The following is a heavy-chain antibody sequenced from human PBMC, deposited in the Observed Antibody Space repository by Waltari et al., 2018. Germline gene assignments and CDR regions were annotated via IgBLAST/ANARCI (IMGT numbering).Heavy chain of an antibody. V-gene: IGHV1-2*06. CDR1: GYTLSDNA. Sequence: QVQLVQSGSELKNPGASVKVSCKASGYTLSDNALHWVRQAPGQGLEWMGRINPNGGGPNYAQKFQGRVTMTRDTSISTAYMELSRLRSDDTAVYYCARVVVFTDASGYYRYYFDYWGQGTLVTVSS. D-gene: IGHD3-22*01. CDR2: INPNGGGP. CDR3: ARVVVFTDASGYYRYYFDY. J-gene: IGHJ4*02.